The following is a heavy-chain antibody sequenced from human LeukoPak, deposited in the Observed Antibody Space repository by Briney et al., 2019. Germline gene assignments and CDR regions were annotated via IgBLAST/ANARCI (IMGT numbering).Heavy chain of an antibody. CDR2: IKQDGSDK. CDR3: ATYHRSSYYYIDA. V-gene: IGHV3-7*01. CDR1: GFTFSDYY. Sequence: GGSLRLSCAASGFTFSDYYMSWVRQAPGKGLEWVANIKQDGSDKYYVDSVKGRFTISRDNAKNSVYLQMNSLGAEDTAVYFCATYHRSSYYYIDAWGKGTTVTVSS. J-gene: IGHJ6*03.